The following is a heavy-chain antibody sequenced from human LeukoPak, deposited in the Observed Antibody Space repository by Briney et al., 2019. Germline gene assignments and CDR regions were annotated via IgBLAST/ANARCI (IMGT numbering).Heavy chain of an antibody. J-gene: IGHJ4*02. CDR3: ARDRRGMYSSSNHFDY. Sequence: PGGSLRLSCAASGFTFSSYWMSWVRQAPGKGLEWVANIKQDGSEKYYVDSAKGRFTISRDNAKNSLYLQMNSLRAEDTAVYYCARDRRGMYSSSNHFDYWGQGTLVTVSS. CDR2: IKQDGSEK. D-gene: IGHD6-6*01. V-gene: IGHV3-7*01. CDR1: GFTFSSYW.